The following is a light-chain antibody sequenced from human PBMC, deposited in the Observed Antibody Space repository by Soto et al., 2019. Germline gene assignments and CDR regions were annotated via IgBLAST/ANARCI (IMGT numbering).Light chain of an antibody. V-gene: IGKV1-5*01. CDR3: QKYNSFLYT. Sequence: DIQMTQSPSTLSASVGDRVTITCRASQSINNWLAWYQQKPGKAPKLLIYDASSLTRGVPSRFSGSGSGTDVTLTINNLQPDDFATYYCQKYNSFLYTFGQGTKLEIK. CDR1: QSINNW. J-gene: IGKJ2*01. CDR2: DAS.